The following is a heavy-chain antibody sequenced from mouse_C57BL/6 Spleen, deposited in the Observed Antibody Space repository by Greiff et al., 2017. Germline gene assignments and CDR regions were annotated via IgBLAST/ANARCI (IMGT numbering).Heavy chain of an antibody. V-gene: IGHV2-2*01. D-gene: IGHD1-1*01. CDR2: IWSGGST. CDR1: GFSLTSYG. Sequence: QVQLQQSGPGLVQPSQSLSITCTVSGFSLTSYGVHWVRQSPGKGLEWLGVIWSGGSTDYNAAFISRLSISKDNSKSQVFFKMNSLQADDTAVYYGARSSAAVVATLPYWYFDVWGTGTTVTVSS. J-gene: IGHJ1*03. CDR3: ARSSAAVVATLPYWYFDV.